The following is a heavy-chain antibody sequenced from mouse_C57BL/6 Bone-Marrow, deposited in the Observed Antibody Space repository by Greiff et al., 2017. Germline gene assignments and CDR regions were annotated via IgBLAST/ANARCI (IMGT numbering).Heavy chain of an antibody. V-gene: IGHV7-1*01. CDR1: GFTFSDFY. Sequence: EVKVVESGGGLVQSGRSLGLSCATSGFTFSDFYMEWVRQAPGKGLEWIAASRNKANDYTTEYSASVKGRFIVSRDTSQSILYLQMNALRAEDTAIYYCARDSMITTGWGQGTTLTVSS. CDR3: ARDSMITTG. CDR2: SRNKANDYTT. D-gene: IGHD2-4*01. J-gene: IGHJ2*01.